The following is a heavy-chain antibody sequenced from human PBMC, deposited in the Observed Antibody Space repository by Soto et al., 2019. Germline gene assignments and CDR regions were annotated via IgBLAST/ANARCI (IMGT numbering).Heavy chain of an antibody. CDR1: GFSLSNARMG. Sequence: SGPTLVNPTETLTLTCTVSGFSLSNARMGVSWIRQPPGKALEWLAHIFSNDEKSYSTSLKSRLTISKDTSKSQVVLTMTNMEPVDTATFYCPGISPRQTGRIDFWGQGTLVPVSS. CDR3: PGISPRQTGRIDF. J-gene: IGHJ4*02. V-gene: IGHV2-26*01. CDR2: IFSNDEK. D-gene: IGHD1-1*01.